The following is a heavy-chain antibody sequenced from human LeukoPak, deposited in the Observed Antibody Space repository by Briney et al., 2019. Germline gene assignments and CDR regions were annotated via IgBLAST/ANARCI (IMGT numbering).Heavy chain of an antibody. CDR3: ARAMISSSYMDV. J-gene: IGHJ6*02. Sequence: GGSLRLSCAASGFTFSSYSMNWVRQAPGKGLEWVSSLSSRSNYIYYADAVKGRFTISRDNAKNSLYLQMNSLRAEDTAVYYCARAMISSSYMDVWGQGTTVTVSS. V-gene: IGHV3-21*01. D-gene: IGHD6-13*01. CDR2: LSSRSNYI. CDR1: GFTFSSYS.